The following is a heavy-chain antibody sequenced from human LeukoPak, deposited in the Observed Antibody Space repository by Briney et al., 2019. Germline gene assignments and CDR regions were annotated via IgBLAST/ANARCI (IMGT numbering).Heavy chain of an antibody. V-gene: IGHV1-18*01. Sequence: AGGSLRLSCAASGYTFTSYGISWVRQAPGQGLEWMGWISAYNGNTNYAQKLQGRVTMTTDTSTSTAYMELRSLRSDDTAVYYCARLFTRGTIELDWGQGTLVTVSS. CDR3: ARLFTRGTIELD. CDR1: GYTFTSYG. CDR2: ISAYNGNT. D-gene: IGHD1-7*01. J-gene: IGHJ4*02.